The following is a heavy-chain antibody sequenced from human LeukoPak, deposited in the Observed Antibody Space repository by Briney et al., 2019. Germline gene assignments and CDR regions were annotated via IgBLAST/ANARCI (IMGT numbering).Heavy chain of an antibody. CDR2: INHSGST. V-gene: IGHV4-34*01. J-gene: IGHJ4*02. CDR1: GESFSGYY. Sequence: SETLSLTCAVYGESFSGYYWSWIRQPPGKGLEWIGEINHSGSTNYNPSLKSRVTISVDTSKNQFSLKLSSVTAADTAVYYCARHRRYCSSTSCSDSGYDDYWGQGTLVTVSS. CDR3: ARHRRYCSSTSCSDSGYDDY. D-gene: IGHD2-2*01.